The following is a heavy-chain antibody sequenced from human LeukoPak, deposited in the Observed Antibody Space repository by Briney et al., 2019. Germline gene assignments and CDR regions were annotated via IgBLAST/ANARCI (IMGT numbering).Heavy chain of an antibody. Sequence: SVKVSCKASGGTFSSYAISWVRQAPGQGLEWMGRIIPIFGTANYAQKFQGRVTITTDESTSTAYMELSSLRSEDTAVYYCAREASSRYYYYYMDVWGKGTTVTVSS. J-gene: IGHJ6*03. V-gene: IGHV1-69*05. D-gene: IGHD6-13*01. CDR3: AREASSRYYYYYMDV. CDR1: GGTFSSYA. CDR2: IIPIFGTA.